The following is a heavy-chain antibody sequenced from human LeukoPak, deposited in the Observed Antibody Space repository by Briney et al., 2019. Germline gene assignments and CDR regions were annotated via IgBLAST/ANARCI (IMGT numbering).Heavy chain of an antibody. J-gene: IGHJ4*02. D-gene: IGHD3-10*01. V-gene: IGHV5-51*01. Sequence: PGESLKISCKGSGYSFTSYWIGWVRQMPGKGLEWMGIIDPGDSDTRYSPSFQGQVTISADKSISTAYLQWSTLKASDTAMYYCARQTPYSGSGSYPDYWGQGTLVTVSS. CDR1: GYSFTSYW. CDR3: ARQTPYSGSGSYPDY. CDR2: IDPGDSDT.